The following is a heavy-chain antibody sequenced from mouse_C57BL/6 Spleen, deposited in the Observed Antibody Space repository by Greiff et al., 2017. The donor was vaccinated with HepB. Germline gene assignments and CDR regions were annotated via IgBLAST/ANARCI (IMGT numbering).Heavy chain of an antibody. J-gene: IGHJ2*01. Sequence: QVQLQQSGAELARPGASVKLSCKASGYTFTSYGISWVKQRTGQGLEWIGEIYPRSGNTYYNEKFKGKPTLTADKSSSTAYMELRSLTSEDSAVYFCARIITTVVDPYYFDYWGQGTTLTVSS. CDR2: IYPRSGNT. CDR1: GYTFTSYG. V-gene: IGHV1-81*01. D-gene: IGHD1-1*01. CDR3: ARIITTVVDPYYFDY.